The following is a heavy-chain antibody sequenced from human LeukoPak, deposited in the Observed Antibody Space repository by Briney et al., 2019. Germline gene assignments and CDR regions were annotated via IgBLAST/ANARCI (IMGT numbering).Heavy chain of an antibody. CDR1: GFTFSSYG. CDR3: AKSPFRGGSSWTEFDS. Sequence: PGGSLRLSCAASGFTFSSYGMHWVRQAPGKGLEWVAFIRYDGSNKYYADSVKGRFTISRDNSKNTLYLQMNSLRAEDTAVYYCAKSPFRGGSSWTEFDSWGQGTLVTVSS. V-gene: IGHV3-30*02. CDR2: IRYDGSNK. J-gene: IGHJ4*02. D-gene: IGHD6-13*01.